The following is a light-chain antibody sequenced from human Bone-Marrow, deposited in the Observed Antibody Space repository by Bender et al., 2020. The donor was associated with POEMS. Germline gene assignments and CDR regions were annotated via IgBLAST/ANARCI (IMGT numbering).Light chain of an antibody. CDR2: EGS. J-gene: IGLJ3*02. CDR1: SSDVGLYNY. Sequence: QSVLTQPASVSGSPGQSITISCTGTSSDVGLYNYVSWYQQHPGKAPKLMIYEGSKRPSGVPDRFSGSKSGTSASLAITGLQAEDEGDYYCQSYDNSLGGWVFGGGTKLTVL. V-gene: IGLV2-14*01. CDR3: QSYDNSLGGWV.